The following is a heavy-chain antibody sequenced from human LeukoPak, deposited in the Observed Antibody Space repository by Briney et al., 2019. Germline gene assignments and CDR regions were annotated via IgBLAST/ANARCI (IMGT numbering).Heavy chain of an antibody. J-gene: IGHJ4*02. Sequence: GGSLRLSCVASGFTFDDYAIHWVRQAPGKGLEWVSGISWNSGSIGYADSVKGRFTISRDNAKNSLYLQMNSLRAEDTALYYCAKVLSRGYSYGPYFDYWGQGTLVTVSS. CDR2: ISWNSGSI. CDR3: AKVLSRGYSYGPYFDY. V-gene: IGHV3-9*01. CDR1: GFTFDDYA. D-gene: IGHD5-18*01.